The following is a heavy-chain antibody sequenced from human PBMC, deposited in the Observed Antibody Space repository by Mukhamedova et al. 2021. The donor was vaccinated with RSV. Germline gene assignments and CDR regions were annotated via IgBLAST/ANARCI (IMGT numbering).Heavy chain of an antibody. J-gene: IGHJ4*02. V-gene: IGHV3-23*01. D-gene: IGHD6-13*01. CDR3: AKVVLAAAGSYFHY. CDR2: ISGSGGST. Sequence: SAISGSGGSTYYADSVKGRFTISRDNSKNTLYLQMNSLRAEDTAVYYCAKVVLAAAGSYFHYWGQGTLVTV.